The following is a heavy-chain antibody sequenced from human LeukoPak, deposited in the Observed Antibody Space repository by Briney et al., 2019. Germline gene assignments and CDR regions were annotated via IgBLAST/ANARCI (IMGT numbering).Heavy chain of an antibody. Sequence: PGGSLRLSCAASGFTFSSYAMHWVRQAPGKGLEWVAVISYDGSNKYYADSVKGRFTISRDNSKNTLYLQMNSLRAEDTAVYYCAERGDYDSSGYLNWGQGTLVTVSS. V-gene: IGHV3-30*04. CDR3: AERGDYDSSGYLN. CDR2: ISYDGSNK. CDR1: GFTFSSYA. J-gene: IGHJ4*02. D-gene: IGHD3-22*01.